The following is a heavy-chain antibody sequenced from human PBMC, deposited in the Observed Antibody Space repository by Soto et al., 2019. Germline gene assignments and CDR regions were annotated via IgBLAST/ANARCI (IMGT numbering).Heavy chain of an antibody. CDR1: GYTFTSYG. V-gene: IGHV1-18*01. Sequence: ASVRVSCKASGYTFTSYGIGWVRQAPGQGLEWMGWINPSDGNRNFAQKFEDRVTMTTATSTNTVFLELRSLKSDDTAIYYCARDRLRGYDSSGFYSWGQGTMVTVSS. CDR3: ARDRLRGYDSSGFYS. CDR2: INPSDGNR. D-gene: IGHD3-22*01. J-gene: IGHJ4*02.